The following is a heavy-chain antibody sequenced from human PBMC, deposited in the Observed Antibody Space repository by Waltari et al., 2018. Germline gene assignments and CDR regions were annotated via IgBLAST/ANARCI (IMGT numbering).Heavy chain of an antibody. CDR3: ATVRINKALPHGFDC. J-gene: IGHJ4*02. Sequence: QVQLVQSGADVKKPGSSVKVSCKASGGPFGSYAISWVRQDPGQGLGWLGGIIPFIRRANDARMCQGRVMVTADESTSRAYMELISLKSEDTAVYYCATVRINKALPHGFDCWGPGTLVTVSS. CDR1: GGPFGSYA. V-gene: IGHV1-69*12. D-gene: IGHD2-15*01. CDR2: IIPFIRRA.